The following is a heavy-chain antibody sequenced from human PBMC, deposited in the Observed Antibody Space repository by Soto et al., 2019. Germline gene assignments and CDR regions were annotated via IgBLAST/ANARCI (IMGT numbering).Heavy chain of an antibody. J-gene: IGHJ4*02. CDR3: ARGLISGSHYSGGWYYFDS. D-gene: IGHD1-26*01. CDR2: INHSGSA. CDR1: GGSFSGYY. V-gene: IGHV4-34*01. Sequence: TSETLSLTCAVYGGSFSGYYWSWIRQPPGKGLEWIGEINHSGSANYIPSLKSRVTISVHTSSSQFSLELSSVTAADTAVYYCARGLISGSHYSGGWYYFDSWGQGTQVTVSS.